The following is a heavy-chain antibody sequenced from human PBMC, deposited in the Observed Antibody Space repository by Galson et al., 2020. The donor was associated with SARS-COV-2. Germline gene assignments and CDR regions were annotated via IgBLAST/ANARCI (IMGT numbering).Heavy chain of an antibody. Sequence: GESLKISCSASGFIFSDYAMYWVRQAPGKGLEYVSAISSNGETSFYADSVKGRFTMYRDNSKNMFYLQMTALRLEDTASYFCLSYSSTRQNHWGQGTLVTVSS. V-gene: IGHV3-64D*06. CDR2: ISSNGETS. CDR3: LSYSSTRQNH. CDR1: GFIFSDYA. D-gene: IGHD2-2*01. J-gene: IGHJ5*02.